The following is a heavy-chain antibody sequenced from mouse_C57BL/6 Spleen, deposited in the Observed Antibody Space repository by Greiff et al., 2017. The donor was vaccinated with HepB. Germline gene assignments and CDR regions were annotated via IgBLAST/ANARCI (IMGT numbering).Heavy chain of an antibody. D-gene: IGHD1-1*01. J-gene: IGHJ3*01. CDR3: TSEYYYGSSLAWFSY. CDR1: GYTFTSYW. V-gene: IGHV1-5*01. CDR2: IYPGNSDT. Sequence: VQLQQSGTVLARPGASVKMSCKTSGYTFTSYWMHWVKQRPGQGLEWIGAIYPGNSDTSYNQKFKGKAKLTAVTSASTAYMELSSLTNEDTAVYYWTSEYYYGSSLAWFSYWGQGTLVTVSA.